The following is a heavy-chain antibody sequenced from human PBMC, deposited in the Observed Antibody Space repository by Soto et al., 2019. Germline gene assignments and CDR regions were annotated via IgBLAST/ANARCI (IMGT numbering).Heavy chain of an antibody. D-gene: IGHD1-7*01. CDR1: GYTFTSYG. J-gene: IGHJ6*02. CDR2: ISAYNGNT. CDR3: ARLTTGTTSYGMDV. V-gene: IGHV1-18*01. Sequence: ASVKVSCKASGYTFTSYGISWVRQAPGQGLEWMGWISAYNGNTNYAQKLQGRVTMTTDTSTSTAYMELRSLRSDDTAMYYCARLTTGTTSYGMDVWGQGTTVTVSS.